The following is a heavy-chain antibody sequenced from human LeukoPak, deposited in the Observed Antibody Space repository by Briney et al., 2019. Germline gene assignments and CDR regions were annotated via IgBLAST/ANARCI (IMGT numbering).Heavy chain of an antibody. D-gene: IGHD5-24*01. CDR1: GGSISSYY. Sequence: SETLSLTCTVSGGSISSYYWSWIRQPPGKGLEWIGYICYSGSTNYNPSLKSRVTISVDTSKNQFSLKLSSVTAADTAVYYCARDLLGRDGYSIWFDPWGQGTLVTVSS. CDR2: ICYSGST. CDR3: ARDLLGRDGYSIWFDP. J-gene: IGHJ5*02. V-gene: IGHV4-59*01.